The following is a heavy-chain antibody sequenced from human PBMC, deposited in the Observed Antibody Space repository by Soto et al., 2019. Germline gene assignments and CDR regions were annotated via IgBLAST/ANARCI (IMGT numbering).Heavy chain of an antibody. CDR1: GYTFTSYA. CDR3: ARGYYYDSSGYNYYYYYGMDV. CDR2: INAGNGNT. J-gene: IGHJ6*02. D-gene: IGHD3-22*01. Sequence: ASVKVSCKASGYTFTSYAMHWVHQAPGQRLEWMGWINAGNGNTKYSQKFQGRVTITRDTSASTAYMELSSLRSEDTAVYYCARGYYYDSSGYNYYYYYGMDVWGQGTTVTVSS. V-gene: IGHV1-3*01.